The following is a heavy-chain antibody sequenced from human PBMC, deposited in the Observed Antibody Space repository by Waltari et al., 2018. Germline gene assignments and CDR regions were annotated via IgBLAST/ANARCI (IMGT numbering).Heavy chain of an antibody. CDR3: ARWEASSSWYFAFDI. V-gene: IGHV5-51*03. CDR1: GYSFTSYW. D-gene: IGHD6-13*01. CDR2: IYPGDSDT. Sequence: EVQLVQSGAEVKKPGESLKISCKGSGYSFTSYWIGWVRQMPGKGLEWMGIIYPGDSDTRYSPSFQGQVTISADKSSSTAYLQWSSLKASDTAMYYCARWEASSSWYFAFDIWGQGTMVTVSS. J-gene: IGHJ3*02.